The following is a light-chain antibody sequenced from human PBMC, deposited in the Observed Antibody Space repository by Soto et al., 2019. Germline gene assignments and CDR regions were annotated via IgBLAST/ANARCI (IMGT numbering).Light chain of an antibody. Sequence: DIQMTQSPSTLSGSVGDRVTITCRADQSITRWLAWFQQKPGKAPSLLIYDATNLQPGVPSRFSGSGSGTEFTLTISSLQPDDVATYYCQQYNGYSHSFGQGTKVDIK. CDR1: QSITRW. CDR2: DAT. CDR3: QQYNGYSHS. V-gene: IGKV1-5*01. J-gene: IGKJ2*01.